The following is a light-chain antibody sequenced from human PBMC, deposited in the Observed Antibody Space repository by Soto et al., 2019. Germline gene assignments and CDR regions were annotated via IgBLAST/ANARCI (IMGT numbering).Light chain of an antibody. CDR1: SSDVGGYNY. CDR3: SSYTSDNTLV. CDR2: DVS. J-gene: IGLJ1*01. V-gene: IGLV2-14*01. Sequence: QSALTQPASVSGSPGQSITISCPGTSSDVGGYNYVSWYQQHPGKAPKLMIYDVSNRPSGVSNRFSGSKSGNTASLTISGLQAEDEADYYCSSYTSDNTLVFGTGTKVTVL.